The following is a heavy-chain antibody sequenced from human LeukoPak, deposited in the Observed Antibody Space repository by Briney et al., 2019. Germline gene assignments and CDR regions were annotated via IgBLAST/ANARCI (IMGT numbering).Heavy chain of an antibody. CDR3: ATDPTYYGSFDY. Sequence: ASVKVSCKVSGYTLTELSMHWVRQAPGKGLEWMGGFDPEDGETIYAQKFQGRVTMTEDTSTDTAYMELSSLRSEDTAVYHCATDPTYYGSFDYWGQGTLVTVSS. V-gene: IGHV1-24*01. CDR1: GYTLTELS. J-gene: IGHJ4*02. CDR2: FDPEDGET. D-gene: IGHD3-10*01.